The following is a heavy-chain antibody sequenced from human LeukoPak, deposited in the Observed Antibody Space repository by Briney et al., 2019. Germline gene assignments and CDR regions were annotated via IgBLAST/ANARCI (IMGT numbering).Heavy chain of an antibody. Sequence: HPGGSLRLSCSASGFKFGNYAMSWVRRALGKRLEWISAITSSDGGTHYADSVKGRFTISRDNSKNVLYLQMTRLRADDTAVYFCAREGPGIPSRSTTFDYWGQGTLVTVSS. V-gene: IGHV3-23*01. CDR2: ITSSDGGT. D-gene: IGHD3-16*02. CDR1: GFKFGNYA. J-gene: IGHJ4*02. CDR3: AREGPGIPSRSTTFDY.